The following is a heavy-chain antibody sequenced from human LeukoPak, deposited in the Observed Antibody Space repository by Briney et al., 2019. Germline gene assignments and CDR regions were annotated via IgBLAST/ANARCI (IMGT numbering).Heavy chain of an antibody. J-gene: IGHJ4*02. CDR2: IYYSGST. Sequence: SETLSLTCTVSGDSISNYYWSWIRQPPGKGLEWIGYIYYSGSTNYNPSLKSRVTISVDTSKNQFSLKLSSVTAADTAVYYCARGDSSGWADFDYWGQGTLVTVSS. V-gene: IGHV4-59*01. CDR1: GDSISNYY. D-gene: IGHD6-19*01. CDR3: ARGDSSGWADFDY.